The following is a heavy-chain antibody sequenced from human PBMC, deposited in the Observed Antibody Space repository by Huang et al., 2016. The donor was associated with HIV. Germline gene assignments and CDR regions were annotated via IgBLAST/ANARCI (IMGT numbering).Heavy chain of an antibody. CDR1: GYTFTNYV. Sequence: QVQLVQSGAEVRKPGASVKVSCKASGYTFTNYVIHWVRQAPGQKLEWMGWINAGSGKIKYSQKFQGRVTLTRDTTASTAYMELSSLVSEDTAVYYCARDLRLCYMDVWGKGTTITVSS. V-gene: IGHV1-3*01. J-gene: IGHJ6*03. CDR3: ARDLRLCYMDV. CDR2: INAGSGKI.